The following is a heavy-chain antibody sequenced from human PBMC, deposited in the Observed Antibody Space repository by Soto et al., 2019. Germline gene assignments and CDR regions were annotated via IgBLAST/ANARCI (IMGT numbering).Heavy chain of an antibody. CDR3: ARASAGLYYDFWSGRKQPSYGMDV. V-gene: IGHV1-18*01. J-gene: IGHJ6*02. Sequence: ASVKVSCKASGYTFTSYGISWVRQAPGQGLEWMGWISAYNGNTNYAQKLQGRVTMTTDTSTSTAYMELRSLRSDDTAVYYCARASAGLYYDFWSGRKQPSYGMDVWGQGTTVTVSS. CDR2: ISAYNGNT. D-gene: IGHD3-3*01. CDR1: GYTFTSYG.